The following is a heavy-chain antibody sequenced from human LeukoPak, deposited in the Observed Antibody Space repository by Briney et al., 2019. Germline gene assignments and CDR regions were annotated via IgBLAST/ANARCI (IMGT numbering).Heavy chain of an antibody. CDR2: FKTNYNQV. D-gene: IGHD4-11*01. Sequence: GGSLRLSCVASGFTFSDYAMNWVRPAPGKGLEWVSTFKTNYNQVYYAESVRGRFTISTDNSKNTAYLQMNSLRVEDTALYYCARSVPDYTRFDFWGQGALVTVSS. J-gene: IGHJ4*02. CDR1: GFTFSDYA. V-gene: IGHV3-23*05. CDR3: ARSVPDYTRFDF.